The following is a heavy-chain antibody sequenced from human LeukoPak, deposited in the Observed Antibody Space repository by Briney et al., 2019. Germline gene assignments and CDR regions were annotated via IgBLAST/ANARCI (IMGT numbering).Heavy chain of an antibody. J-gene: IGHJ4*02. CDR2: IIPIFGTA. Sequence: ASVTVSCTVSGYTLTELSMHWVRQAPGKGLEWMGGIIPIFGTANYAQKLQGRVTMTTDTSTSTAYMELRSLRSDDTAVYYCARDPAAGTAPFDYWGQGTLVTVSS. CDR3: ARDPAAGTAPFDY. CDR1: GYTLTELS. V-gene: IGHV1-24*01. D-gene: IGHD6-13*01.